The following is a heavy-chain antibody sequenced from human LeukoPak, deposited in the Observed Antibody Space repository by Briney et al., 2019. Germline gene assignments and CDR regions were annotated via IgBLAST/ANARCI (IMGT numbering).Heavy chain of an antibody. J-gene: IGHJ3*02. CDR3: ARVRTGDYLDAFDI. V-gene: IGHV3-53*01. CDR2: IYSAGNT. D-gene: IGHD7-27*01. CDR1: GFTVSSNY. Sequence: PGGSLRLSCAASGFTVSSNYMNWVRQTPGKGLEWVSVIYSAGNTCYADSVKGRFTISRDNSKNTLYLQMNSLTAEDTALYYCARVRTGDYLDAFDIWGHGTMVFVSS.